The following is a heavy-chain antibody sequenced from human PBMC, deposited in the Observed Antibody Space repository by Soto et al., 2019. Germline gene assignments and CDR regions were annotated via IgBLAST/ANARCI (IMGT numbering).Heavy chain of an antibody. CDR1: GGSVSSGSYY. J-gene: IGHJ4*02. V-gene: IGHV4-61*01. CDR2: IYYSGST. D-gene: IGHD1-26*01. CDR3: ARVRRVGATSLFAY. Sequence: PSGTLSLTCTVSGGSVSSGSYYWSWIRQPPGKGLEWIGYIYYSGSTNYNPSLKSRVTISVDTSKNQFSLKLSSVTAADTAVYYCARVRRVGATSLFAYSGQGRLVSIST.